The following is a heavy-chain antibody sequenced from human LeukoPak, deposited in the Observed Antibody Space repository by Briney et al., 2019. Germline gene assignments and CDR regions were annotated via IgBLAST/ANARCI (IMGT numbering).Heavy chain of an antibody. CDR1: GFTISSYG. CDR2: ISYDGSNK. Sequence: GGSLRLSCAASGFTISSYGMHWVRQAPGKGLEWVAVISYDGSNKYYADSVKGRFTISRDNSKNTLYLQMNSLRAEDTAVYYCAKDRALYGSGSYVDYWGQGTLVTVSS. D-gene: IGHD3-10*01. CDR3: AKDRALYGSGSYVDY. V-gene: IGHV3-30*18. J-gene: IGHJ4*02.